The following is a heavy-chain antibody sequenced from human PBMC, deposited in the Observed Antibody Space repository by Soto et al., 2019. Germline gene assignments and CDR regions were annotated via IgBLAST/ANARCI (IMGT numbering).Heavy chain of an antibody. CDR1: GGSFSGYY. V-gene: IGHV4-34*01. CDR2: INHSGST. J-gene: IGHJ4*02. Sequence: QVQLQQWGAGLLKPSETLSLTCAVYGGSFSGYYWSWIRQPPGKGLEWIGEINHSGSTHYNPSLKRRVTISVDTSENQFSLKLGSVTAADTAVYYCARVGVTTGFSQDYWGQGTLVTVSS. D-gene: IGHD4-17*01. CDR3: ARVGVTTGFSQDY.